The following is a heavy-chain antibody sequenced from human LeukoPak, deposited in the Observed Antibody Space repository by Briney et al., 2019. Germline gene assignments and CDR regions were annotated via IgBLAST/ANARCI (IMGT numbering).Heavy chain of an antibody. CDR2: INHSGST. V-gene: IGHV4-34*01. CDR1: GGSFSGYY. D-gene: IGHD3-10*01. CDR3: ATSEGLPYYFDY. J-gene: IGHJ4*02. Sequence: PSETLSLTCTVYGGSFSGYYWSWIRQPPGKGLEWIGEINHSGSTNYNPSLKSRVTISVDTSKNQFSLKLSSVTAADTAVYYCATSEGLPYYFDYWGQGTLVTVSS.